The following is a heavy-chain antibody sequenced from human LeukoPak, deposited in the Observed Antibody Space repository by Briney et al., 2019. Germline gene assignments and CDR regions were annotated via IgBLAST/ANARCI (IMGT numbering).Heavy chain of an antibody. J-gene: IGHJ4*02. V-gene: IGHV3-7*01. D-gene: IGHD3-22*01. CDR1: GFTFSSYW. CDR2: IKQDGSEK. CDR3: ARGGLHYYDSSGFDY. Sequence: HSGGSLRLSCAASGFTFSSYWMSWVRQAPGKGLEWVANIKQDGSEKYYVDSVKGRFTISRDNAKNSLYLQMNSLRAEDTAVYYCARGGLHYYDSSGFDYWGQGTLVTVSS.